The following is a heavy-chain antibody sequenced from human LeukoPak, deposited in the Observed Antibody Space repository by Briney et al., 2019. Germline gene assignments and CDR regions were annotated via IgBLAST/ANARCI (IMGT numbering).Heavy chain of an antibody. D-gene: IGHD3-22*01. CDR1: GFTFSSYS. Sequence: GGSLRLSYAASGFTFSSYSMNWVRQAPGKGLEWVSAISGSGINTYYADSVKGRFTISRDNSKNTLYLQMNSLRAEDTAAYFCAKGLVGVIATNYFDYWGQGTLVTVSS. J-gene: IGHJ4*02. V-gene: IGHV3-23*01. CDR3: AKGLVGVIATNYFDY. CDR2: ISGSGINT.